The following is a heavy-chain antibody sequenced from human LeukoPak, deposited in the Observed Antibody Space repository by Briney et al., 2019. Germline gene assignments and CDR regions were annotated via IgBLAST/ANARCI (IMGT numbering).Heavy chain of an antibody. Sequence: GASLKICYKGSGSSFTSYWIGWVRALPGKRLEWMWIIYSGDSDTSYSQSFQGQVTISADKSISTAYLQWSSLKASVTAMYYCARSIAAVFWIDYWGQGTLVTVSS. CDR1: GSSFTSYW. D-gene: IGHD6-6*01. CDR2: IYSGDSDT. V-gene: IGHV5-51*01. CDR3: ARSIAAVFWIDY. J-gene: IGHJ4*02.